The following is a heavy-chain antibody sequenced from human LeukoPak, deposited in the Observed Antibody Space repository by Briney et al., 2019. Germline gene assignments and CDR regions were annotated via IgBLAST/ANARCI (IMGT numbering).Heavy chain of an antibody. Sequence: SETPSLTCAVYGGSFSGYYWSWIRQPPGKGLEWIGEINHSGSTNYNPSLKSRVTISVDTSKNQFSLKLSSVTAADTAVYYCARAGSSSFYGMDVWGQGTTVTVSS. CDR1: GGSFSGYY. V-gene: IGHV4-34*01. D-gene: IGHD6-13*01. CDR2: INHSGST. CDR3: ARAGSSSFYGMDV. J-gene: IGHJ6*02.